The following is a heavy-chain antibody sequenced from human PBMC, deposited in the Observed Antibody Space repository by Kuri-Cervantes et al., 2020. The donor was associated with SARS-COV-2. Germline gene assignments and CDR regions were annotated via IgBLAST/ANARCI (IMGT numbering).Heavy chain of an antibody. Sequence: ASVKVSCKAFGYTFNIYDINWVRQAPGQGLEWMGWINPNSGVTGYAQKFQGRVIMTRDTSRNTAHMELSRLRSGDTAVYYCARDSAWELLPYWGYYYMDVWGKGTTVTVSS. J-gene: IGHJ6*03. CDR3: ARDSAWELLPYWGYYYMDV. CDR2: INPNSGVT. CDR1: GYTFNIYD. D-gene: IGHD1-26*01. V-gene: IGHV1-8*02.